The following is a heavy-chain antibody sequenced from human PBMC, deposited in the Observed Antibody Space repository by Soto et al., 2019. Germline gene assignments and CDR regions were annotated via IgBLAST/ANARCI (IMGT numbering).Heavy chain of an antibody. CDR1: GYSSTTYA. CDR2: INPDNGDT. D-gene: IGHD6-19*01. CDR3: ARGVGQWLVQWVYFDF. V-gene: IGHV1-3*01. Sequence: QVQLVQSGAEVKKPGASVKVSCKASGYSSTTYAIHWVRQAPGQRPEWMGWINPDNGDTKYSQKCQGRVTISRDTSASTAYMELSSLRSEDTAIYYCARGVGQWLVQWVYFDFWGQGTLVTVSS. J-gene: IGHJ4*02.